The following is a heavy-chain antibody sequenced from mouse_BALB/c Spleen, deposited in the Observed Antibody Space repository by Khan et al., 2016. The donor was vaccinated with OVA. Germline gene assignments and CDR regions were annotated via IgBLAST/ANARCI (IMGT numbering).Heavy chain of an antibody. CDR2: INPDSSTI. J-gene: IGHJ3*01. V-gene: IGHV4-1*02. Sequence: EVQLVESGGGLVQPGGSLKLSCTASGFDFSRYWMSWLRQAPGKGLEWIGEINPDSSTINYTPSLKDKFIISRDNAKNTLYLQMNKVRSEDTALYYCARCGYYGLELYWGQGTLVTVSA. D-gene: IGHD2-3*01. CDR3: ARCGYYGLELY. CDR1: GFDFSRYW.